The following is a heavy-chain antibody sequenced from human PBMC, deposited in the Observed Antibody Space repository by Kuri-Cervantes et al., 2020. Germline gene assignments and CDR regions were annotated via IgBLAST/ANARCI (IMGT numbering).Heavy chain of an antibody. CDR3: VKGGLYGDYLDH. V-gene: IGHV3-23*01. Sequence: GESLKISCAASGFTFSSYAMSWVRQAPGKGLEWVSAISVSGGSTYYADSVKGRFTISRDNSKNTPYLQVNSLRAEDTAVYYCVKGGLYGDYLDHWGQGTLVTVSS. D-gene: IGHD2-8*01. CDR2: ISVSGGST. J-gene: IGHJ4*02. CDR1: GFTFSSYA.